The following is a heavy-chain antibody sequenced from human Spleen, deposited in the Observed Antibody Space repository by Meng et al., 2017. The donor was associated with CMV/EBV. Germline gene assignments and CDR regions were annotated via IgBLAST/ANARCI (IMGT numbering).Heavy chain of an antibody. J-gene: IGHJ4*02. CDR3: ARDSQGGYSRYIDY. V-gene: IGHV3-48*04. CDR1: GFDFSLYS. CDR2: ISSSGSVI. Sequence: GGSLRLSCVASGFDFSLYSINWVRQAPGKGLEWIPYISSSGSVIHNADSVKGRLTVSRDNAKNSLYLQMRSLRVEDTAVYYCARDSQGGYSRYIDYWGQGSLVTVSS. D-gene: IGHD4-11*01.